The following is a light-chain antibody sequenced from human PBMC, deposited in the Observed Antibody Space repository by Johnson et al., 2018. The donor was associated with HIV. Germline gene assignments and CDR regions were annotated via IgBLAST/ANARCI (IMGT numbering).Light chain of an antibody. V-gene: IGLV1-51*01. CDR3: GTWDSSLREV. CDR1: SSNIGSNF. Sequence: QSVLSQPPSVSAAPGQKVTISCSGSSSNIGSNFVSWYQQLPGTAPKLLIYDNNKRPSGIPDRFSGSKSGTSATLGITGLQTGDEADYYCGTWDSSLREVFGTGTKVTVL. CDR2: DNN. J-gene: IGLJ1*01.